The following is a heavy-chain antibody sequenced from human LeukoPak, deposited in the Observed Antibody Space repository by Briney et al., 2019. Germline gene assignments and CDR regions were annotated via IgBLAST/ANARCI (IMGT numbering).Heavy chain of an antibody. J-gene: IGHJ2*01. CDR1: GYTFTSYY. V-gene: IGHV1-46*01. Sequence: ASVKVSCKASGYTFTSYYMHWVRQAPGQGLEWMGIINPSGGSTSYAQKFQGRVTMTRDMSTSTVYMELSSLRSEDTAVYCCARDTVTTRYFDLWGRGTLVTVSS. CDR2: INPSGGST. CDR3: ARDTVTTRYFDL. D-gene: IGHD4-17*01.